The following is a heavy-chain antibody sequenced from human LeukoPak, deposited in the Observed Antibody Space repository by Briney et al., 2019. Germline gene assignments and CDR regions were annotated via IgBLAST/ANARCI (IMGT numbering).Heavy chain of an antibody. CDR3: ARSPSLGGFDY. Sequence: PGGSLRLPCATSGFSFSIYWMHWVRQAPGKGLVWVSRINIDGSTTNYADSVKGRFTISRDNAKNTLYLQMNSLRAEDTAVYYCARSPSLGGFDYWGQGTLVTVSS. CDR2: INIDGSTT. D-gene: IGHD3-16*01. J-gene: IGHJ4*02. CDR1: GFSFSIYW. V-gene: IGHV3-74*01.